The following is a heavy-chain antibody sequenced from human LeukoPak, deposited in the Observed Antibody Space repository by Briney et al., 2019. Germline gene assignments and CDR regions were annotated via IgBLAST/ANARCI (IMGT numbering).Heavy chain of an antibody. D-gene: IGHD3-22*01. Sequence: GGSLRLSCAASGFTFSSYAMHWVRQAPGKGLEWVAVISYDGSNKYYADSEKGRFTISRDNSKNTLYLQMNSLRAEDTAVYYCARGPYYYDSSGYGDAFDIWGQGTMVTVSS. J-gene: IGHJ3*02. CDR1: GFTFSSYA. CDR2: ISYDGSNK. V-gene: IGHV3-30-3*01. CDR3: ARGPYYYDSSGYGDAFDI.